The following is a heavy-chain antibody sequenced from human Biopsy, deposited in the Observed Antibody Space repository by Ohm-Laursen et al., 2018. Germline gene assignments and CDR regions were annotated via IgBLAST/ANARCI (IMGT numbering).Heavy chain of an antibody. V-gene: IGHV1-46*01. CDR1: GYSFTKYY. Sequence: SVKVSCKASGYSFTKYYINWVRQAPGQGLEWMGIINPTGGTTSYAEKLQGRVTLTRDTSTGTVYLEVNSLIYEDRALYYCARDETGSSVFGPYYYGMDVWGQGTTVTVSS. CDR3: ARDETGSSVFGPYYYGMDV. J-gene: IGHJ6*02. CDR2: INPTGGTT. D-gene: IGHD3-9*01.